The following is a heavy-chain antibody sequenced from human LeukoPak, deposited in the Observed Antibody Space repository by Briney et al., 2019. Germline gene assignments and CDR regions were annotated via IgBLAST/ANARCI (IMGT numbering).Heavy chain of an antibody. Sequence: GGSLRLSCSASGFTFSSYAMRWVRQAPGKGLEYVSAISSNGGSTYYADSVKGRFTISRDNSKNTLYLQMSSLRAEDTAVYYCVKGKFTVTSAFDIWGQGTMVTVSS. D-gene: IGHD4-17*01. J-gene: IGHJ3*02. CDR2: ISSNGGST. V-gene: IGHV3-64D*06. CDR1: GFTFSSYA. CDR3: VKGKFTVTSAFDI.